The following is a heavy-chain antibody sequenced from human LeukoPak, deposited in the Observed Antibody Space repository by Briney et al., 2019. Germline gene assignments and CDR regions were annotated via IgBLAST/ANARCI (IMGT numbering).Heavy chain of an antibody. D-gene: IGHD3-16*01. J-gene: IGHJ4*02. V-gene: IGHV1-2*02. CDR3: ARDLVGTHYDYVWGSYPNDY. Sequence: ASVKVSCKASGYTFTGYYMHWVRQAPGQGLEWMGWINPNSGGTNYAQKFQGRVTMTRDTSISTAYMELSRLRSDDTALYYCARDLVGTHYDYVWGSYPNDYWGQGTLVTVSS. CDR1: GYTFTGYY. CDR2: INPNSGGT.